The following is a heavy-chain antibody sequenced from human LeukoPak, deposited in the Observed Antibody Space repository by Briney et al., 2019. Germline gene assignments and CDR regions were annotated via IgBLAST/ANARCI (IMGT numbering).Heavy chain of an antibody. CDR3: ATDPMGELPDAFDI. V-gene: IGHV1-24*01. CDR2: FDPEDGET. D-gene: IGHD3-16*01. J-gene: IGHJ3*02. CDR1: GYTLTELS. Sequence: GASVKVSCKVSGYTLTELSMHWVRQAPGKGLEWMGGFDPEDGETIYPQKFQGRVTMTEDTSTDTAYMELSSLRSEDTAVYYCATDPMGELPDAFDIWGQGTMVTVSS.